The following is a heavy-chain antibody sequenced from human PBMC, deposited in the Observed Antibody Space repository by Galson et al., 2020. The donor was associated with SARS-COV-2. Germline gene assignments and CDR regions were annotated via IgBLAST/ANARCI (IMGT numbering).Heavy chain of an antibody. D-gene: IGHD3-16*01. V-gene: IGHV4-34*01. Sequence: SQTLSLTCAVYGESFSGYSWTWIRQAPGKGLEWIGEINSGGGSNYSPSLRSRVTLSLDTSNNQFALKLTSVTAADTALYFCARGRQGVVPSPVLGLGPFYSYYYMDVWSRGTTVTVSS. J-gene: IGHJ6*03. CDR1: GESFSGYS. CDR3: ARGRQGVVPSPVLGLGPFYSYYYMDV. CDR2: INSGGGS.